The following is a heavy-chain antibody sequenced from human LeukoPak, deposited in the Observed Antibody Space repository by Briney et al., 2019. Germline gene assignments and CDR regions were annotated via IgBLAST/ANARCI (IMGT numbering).Heavy chain of an antibody. CDR1: GGSFSGYY. J-gene: IGHJ3*02. V-gene: IGHV4-34*01. Sequence: SETLSLTCAVYGGSFSGYYWSWIRQPPGKGLEWIGEINHSGSTNYNPSLKSRVTISVDTSKNQFSLKLSSVTAADTAVYYCARREPRALSSSSGAFDIWGQGTMVTVSS. D-gene: IGHD6-6*01. CDR2: INHSGST. CDR3: ARREPRALSSSSGAFDI.